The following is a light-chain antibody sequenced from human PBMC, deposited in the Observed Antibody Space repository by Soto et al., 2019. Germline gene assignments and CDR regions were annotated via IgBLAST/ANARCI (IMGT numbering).Light chain of an antibody. Sequence: EIVLRQSPAPLSVSPGERATLSCRASQSISNNLAWYQQKPGQAPRLLIYGASTRATGIPARFSGSGSGTEFTLTISSLQSEDFAVYYCQQYNDWPPWTFGQGTKVDIK. V-gene: IGKV3-15*01. CDR1: QSISNN. J-gene: IGKJ1*01. CDR3: QQYNDWPPWT. CDR2: GAS.